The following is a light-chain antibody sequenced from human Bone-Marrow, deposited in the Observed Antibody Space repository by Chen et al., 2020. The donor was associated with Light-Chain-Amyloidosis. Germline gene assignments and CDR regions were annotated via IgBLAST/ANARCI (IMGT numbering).Light chain of an antibody. Sequence: DIQMTQSPSPLSASVGDRVTISCRASQNVNNWLAWYQHKPGKAPNLLISKSSTLESGVPSRFSGSGSETDFTLTIDGLQPDDFATYYCQQYNSYSFTFGQGTKVEIK. CDR3: QQYNSYSFT. V-gene: IGKV1-5*03. J-gene: IGKJ2*01. CDR1: QNVNNW. CDR2: KSS.